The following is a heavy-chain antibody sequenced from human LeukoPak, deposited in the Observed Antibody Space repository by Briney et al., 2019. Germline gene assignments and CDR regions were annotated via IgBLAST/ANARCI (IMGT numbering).Heavy chain of an antibody. D-gene: IGHD1-1*01. Sequence: GGSLRLSCAASGFTFTTYAMGWVRQALGKGLEWVSYGGSGGSKYYADSVKGRFSISRDNSKDTLSLQMNSLTAEDTAVYYCAKFRGAQRERYRMGVWGKGTAVTVSS. CDR3: AKFRGAQRERYRMGV. V-gene: IGHV3-23*01. CDR2: GGSGGSK. CDR1: GFTFTTYA. J-gene: IGHJ6*04.